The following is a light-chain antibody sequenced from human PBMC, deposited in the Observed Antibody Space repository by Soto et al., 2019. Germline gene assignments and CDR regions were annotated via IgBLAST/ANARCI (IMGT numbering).Light chain of an antibody. J-gene: IGLJ1*01. V-gene: IGLV2-23*02. CDR3: CSYAGSSALLF. Sequence: QSVLTQPASVSGSPGQSITISCTGTSTDVGSYNLVSWYQQHPGKAPKLVIYEVSKRPSGVSNRFSGSKSGNTASLTISGLQAEDEADYYCCSYAGSSALLFFGTGTKVTVL. CDR2: EVS. CDR1: STDVGSYNL.